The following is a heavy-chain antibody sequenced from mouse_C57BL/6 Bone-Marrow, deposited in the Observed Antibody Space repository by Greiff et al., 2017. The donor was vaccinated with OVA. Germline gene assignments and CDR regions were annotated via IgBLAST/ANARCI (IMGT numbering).Heavy chain of an antibody. D-gene: IGHD2-2*01. CDR2: IYPRSGNT. V-gene: IGHV1-81*01. CDR3: EGLPRYWYFDV. CDR1: GYTFTSYG. Sequence: VQLQQSGAELARPGASVKLSCKASGYTFTSYGISWVKQRTGQGLEWIGEIYPRSGNTYYNEKLKGKATLTADKSSSTAYMELRSLTSEDSAVYVCEGLPRYWYFDVWGTGTAVTVSS. J-gene: IGHJ1*03.